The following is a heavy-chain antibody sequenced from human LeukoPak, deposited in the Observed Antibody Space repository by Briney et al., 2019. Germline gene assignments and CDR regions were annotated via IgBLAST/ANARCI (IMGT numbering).Heavy chain of an antibody. Sequence: SETLSLTCAVYGGSFSGYYWSWIRQPPGKGLEWIGEINHSGSTNYNPSLKSRVTISVDTSKNQFSLKLSSVTAADTAVYYCARFCVVPAAHKKYNWFDPWGQGTLVTVSS. CDR3: ARFCVVPAAHKKYNWFDP. V-gene: IGHV4-34*01. CDR2: INHSGST. CDR1: GGSFSGYY. J-gene: IGHJ5*02. D-gene: IGHD2-2*01.